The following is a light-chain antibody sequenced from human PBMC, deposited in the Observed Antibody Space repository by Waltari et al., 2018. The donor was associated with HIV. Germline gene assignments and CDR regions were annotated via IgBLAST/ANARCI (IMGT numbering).Light chain of an antibody. CDR3: VAWDDSLSGYV. CDR1: SSNVGSKP. Sequence: QSVLTQPPSASGTLGQRVTISCPGSSSNVGSKPVYWFQQVPGTAPKLLIYRDYQRRSGIPDRFSGSKSGASASLPISGLRSEDEADYYCVAWDDSLSGYVFGTGTKVSVL. CDR2: RDY. V-gene: IGLV1-47*01. J-gene: IGLJ1*01.